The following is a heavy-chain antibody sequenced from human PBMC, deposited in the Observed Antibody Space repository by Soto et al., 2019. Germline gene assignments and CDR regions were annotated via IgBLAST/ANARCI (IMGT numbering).Heavy chain of an antibody. CDR3: ARGKKVEMATYAGMDV. J-gene: IGHJ6*02. D-gene: IGHD5-12*01. CDR1: GGTFSSYT. CDR2: IIPILGIA. Sequence: GASVKVSCKASGGTFSSYTISWVRQAPGQGLEWMGRIIPILGIANYAQKFQGRVTITADKSTSTAYMELSSLRSEDTAVYYCARGKKVEMATYAGMDVWGQGTTVTVSS. V-gene: IGHV1-69*02.